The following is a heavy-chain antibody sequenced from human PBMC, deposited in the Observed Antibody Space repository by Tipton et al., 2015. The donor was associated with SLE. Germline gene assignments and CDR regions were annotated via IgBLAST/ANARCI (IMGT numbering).Heavy chain of an antibody. J-gene: IGHJ6*02. Sequence: GSLRLSCAGSGFIFSSYWMSWVRQAPGKGLEWVANIKQDGSEKHYADSVKGRFTISRDNSKNTLYLQMDGLRPEDTAVYYCAKDGGVGATGYYYYGMDVWGQGTTVTVSS. CDR1: GFIFSSYW. D-gene: IGHD1-26*01. V-gene: IGHV3-7*01. CDR3: AKDGGVGATGYYYYGMDV. CDR2: IKQDGSEK.